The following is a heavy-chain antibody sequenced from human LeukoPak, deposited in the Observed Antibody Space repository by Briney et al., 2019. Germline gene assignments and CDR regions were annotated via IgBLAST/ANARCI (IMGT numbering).Heavy chain of an antibody. J-gene: IGHJ5*02. Sequence: SETLSLTCTVSGGSISSCYWSWIRQPAGKGLEWIGRIYTSGSTNYNPSLKSRVTMSVDTSKNQFSLKLSSVTAAGTAVYYCARGPDIVVVPAADLNWFDPWGQGTLVTVSS. CDR1: GGSISSCY. D-gene: IGHD2-2*01. CDR2: IYTSGST. CDR3: ARGPDIVVVPAADLNWFDP. V-gene: IGHV4-4*07.